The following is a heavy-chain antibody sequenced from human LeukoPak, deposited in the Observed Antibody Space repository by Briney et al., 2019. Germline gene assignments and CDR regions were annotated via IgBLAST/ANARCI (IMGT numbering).Heavy chain of an antibody. D-gene: IGHD4-23*01. CDR3: ARVSRGNSVGGDY. V-gene: IGHV4-61*02. CDR2: IYTSGST. J-gene: IGHJ4*02. CDR1: DDSISSGSYY. Sequence: SETLSLTCSVSDDSISSGSYYWSWIRQPAGKGLEWIGRIYTSGSTNYNPSLKSRVTISLDTSKNLFSLKLSSVTAADTAMYYCARVSRGNSVGGDYWGQGTLVTVSS.